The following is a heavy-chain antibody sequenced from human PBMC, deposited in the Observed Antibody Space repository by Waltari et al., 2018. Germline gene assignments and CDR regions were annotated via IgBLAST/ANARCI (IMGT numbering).Heavy chain of an antibody. Sequence: QLQLQESGPGLVKPSETLSLPCTVSGGSISSSSYYWGWIRQPPGKGLEWIGSIYYSGSTYYNPSLKSRVTISVDTSKNQFSLKLSSVTAADTAVYYCARVDSSGIDYWGQGTLVTVSS. CDR1: GGSISSSSYY. D-gene: IGHD6-19*01. CDR3: ARVDSSGIDY. CDR2: IYYSGST. V-gene: IGHV4-39*07. J-gene: IGHJ4*02.